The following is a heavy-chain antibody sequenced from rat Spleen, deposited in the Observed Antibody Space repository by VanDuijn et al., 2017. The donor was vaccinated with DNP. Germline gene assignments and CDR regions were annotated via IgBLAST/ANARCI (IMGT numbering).Heavy chain of an antibody. CDR3: VRSVPAIKGYYFDY. D-gene: IGHD1-4*01. CDR2: ISTGGGYT. V-gene: IGHV5-31*01. CDR1: GFTFNDYW. J-gene: IGHJ2*01. Sequence: EVQVVESGGDLVQPGRSLKLSCVASGFTFNDYWMTWLRQVPGKGLEWIASISTGGGYTYFPDSVKGRFTISRDNAKNTLYLHMNSLRSGDTATYYCVRSVPAIKGYYFDYWGQGVMVTVSS.